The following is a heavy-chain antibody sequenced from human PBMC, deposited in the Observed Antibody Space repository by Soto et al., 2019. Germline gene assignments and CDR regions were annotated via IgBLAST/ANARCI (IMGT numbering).Heavy chain of an antibody. CDR3: VKGSHAVSGYRYGY. J-gene: IGHJ4*02. CDR1: GFTFSSYG. V-gene: IGHV3-30*18. CDR2: ISYDGSIK. Sequence: QVQLVESGGGVVQPGRSLRLSCAASGFTFSSYGMHWVRQAPGKGLEWVAVISYDGSIKYYADSVKGRFTISRDNFQSTLYRKRNRLRAEGTAVYYCVKGSHAVSGYRYGYWGQGTLVTVSS. D-gene: IGHD5-18*01.